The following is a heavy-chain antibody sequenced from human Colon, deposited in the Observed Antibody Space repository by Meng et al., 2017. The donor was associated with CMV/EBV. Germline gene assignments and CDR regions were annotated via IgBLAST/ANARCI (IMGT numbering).Heavy chain of an antibody. CDR3: VRRSYSGQDDY. D-gene: IGHD5-12*01. V-gene: IGHV2-5*02. Sequence: TLKESGPPLVQPTQTLTLTCTFSGFSFITDKAGVGWIRHPPGKALAWLGFIYWDDDTRYSPSLKTRLTITRDTSKNQVILTMTNMDPADTATYYCVRRSYSGQDDYWGQGALVTVSS. CDR1: GFSFITDKAG. CDR2: IYWDDDT. J-gene: IGHJ4*02.